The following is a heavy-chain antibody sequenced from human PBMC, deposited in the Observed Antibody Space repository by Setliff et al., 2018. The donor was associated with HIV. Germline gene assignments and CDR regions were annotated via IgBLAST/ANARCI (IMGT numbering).Heavy chain of an antibody. CDR1: GFTFSNYN. CDR2: ITSTGINI. V-gene: IGHV3-48*01. J-gene: IGHJ3*02. D-gene: IGHD3-10*01. Sequence: PGGSLRLSCAASGFTFSNYNMNWVRQAPGKGLEWISFITSTGINIYYTDSVKGRFTVSRDNARNSLYLQMDSLRVEDTAVYYCLGESSAAFDIWGQGTIVTVSS. CDR3: LGESSAAFDI.